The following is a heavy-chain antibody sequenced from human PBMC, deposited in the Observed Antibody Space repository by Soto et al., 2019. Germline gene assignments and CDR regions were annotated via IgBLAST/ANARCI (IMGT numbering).Heavy chain of an antibody. J-gene: IGHJ5*02. CDR3: ASPGLPAAAGRSAWFDP. CDR1: GYTFTGYY. Sequence: QVQLVQSGAEVKKPGASVKVSCKASGYTFTGYYMHWVRQAPGQGLEWMGWINPNSGGTNYAQKFQGRVTMTRDTSISTAYMELSRLRSDDTAVYYCASPGLPAAAGRSAWFDPWGQGTLVTVSS. V-gene: IGHV1-2*02. CDR2: INPNSGGT. D-gene: IGHD6-13*01.